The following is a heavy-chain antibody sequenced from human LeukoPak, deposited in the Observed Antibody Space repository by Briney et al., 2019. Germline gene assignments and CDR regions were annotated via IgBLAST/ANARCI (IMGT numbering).Heavy chain of an antibody. CDR2: INARGGST. CDR1: GYSFADYH. J-gene: IGHJ1*01. D-gene: IGHD3-16*01. CDR3: GRDRFTWGSHHFPEH. Sequence: GASVKVSCKASGYSFADYHIHWVRQAAGQGLEWMGIINARGGSTTYAQKFQGRVTMTRDSSANTVSMEVNSLRSDDTAMYYCGRDRFTWGSHHFPEHWGQGTLVTVSS. V-gene: IGHV1-46*01.